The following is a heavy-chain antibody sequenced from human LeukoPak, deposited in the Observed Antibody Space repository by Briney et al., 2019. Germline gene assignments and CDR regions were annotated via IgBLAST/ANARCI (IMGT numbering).Heavy chain of an antibody. Sequence: GGSLRLSCAASGFTFRSYTMNWVRQAPGKGLEWVSPISSSSSSIYYADLVKGRFTISRDNAKKSLYLQMNSLRAEDTAMYYCARGFCTSTSCYGSYWGQGTLVTVSS. J-gene: IGHJ4*02. CDR2: ISSSSSSI. D-gene: IGHD2-2*01. CDR3: ARGFCTSTSCYGSY. V-gene: IGHV3-21*01. CDR1: GFTFRSYT.